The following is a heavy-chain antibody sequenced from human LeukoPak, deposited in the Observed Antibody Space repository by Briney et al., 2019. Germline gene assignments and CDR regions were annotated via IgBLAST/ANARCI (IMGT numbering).Heavy chain of an antibody. CDR1: GGSFSGYY. CDR3: ARAKYSRLDY. Sequence: SETLSLTCAVYGGSFSGYYWSWIRQPPGKGLEWIGEINHSGSTNYNPSLRSRVTISVDTSKNQFSLKLSSVTAADTAVYYCARAKYSRLDYWGQGTLVTVSS. CDR2: INHSGST. V-gene: IGHV4-34*01. J-gene: IGHJ4*02. D-gene: IGHD6-13*01.